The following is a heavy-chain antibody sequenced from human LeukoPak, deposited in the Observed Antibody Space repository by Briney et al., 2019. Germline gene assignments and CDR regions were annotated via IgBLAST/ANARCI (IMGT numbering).Heavy chain of an antibody. CDR1: GGSISSSSYY. CDR2: IYYSGST. D-gene: IGHD2-2*01. J-gene: IGHJ4*02. CDR3: ARMLVVPAAQPLISALDY. Sequence: SETLSLTCTVSGGSISSSSYYWGWIRQPPGKGLEWVGSIYYSGSTYYNPSLKSRVTISVDTSKNQFSLKLSSVTAADTAVYYCARMLVVPAAQPLISALDYWGQGTLVTVSS. V-gene: IGHV4-39*07.